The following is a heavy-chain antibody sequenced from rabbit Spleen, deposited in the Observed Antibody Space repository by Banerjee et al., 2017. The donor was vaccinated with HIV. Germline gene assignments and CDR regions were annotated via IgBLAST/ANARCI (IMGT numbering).Heavy chain of an antibody. V-gene: IGHV1S7*01. D-gene: IGHD4-1*01. Sequence: QLKESGGGLVQPGGSLKLSCKASGFDFSSYYMSWVRQAPGKGLEWIGYIDPVFGVTYYANWVNGRFTISSHNARNTLFLQLNSLTAADTATYFCVREVAAKFNLWGPGTLVTVS. CDR1: GFDFSSYY. CDR3: VREVAAKFNL. J-gene: IGHJ4*01. CDR2: IDPVFGVT.